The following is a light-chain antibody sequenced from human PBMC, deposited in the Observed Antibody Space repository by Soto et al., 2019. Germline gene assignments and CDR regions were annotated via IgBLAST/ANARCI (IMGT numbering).Light chain of an antibody. CDR2: YDS. V-gene: IGLV3-21*04. CDR3: QGWDSSSDHPV. Sequence: SYELTQPPSVSVAPGKTARITCGGNNIGGKSVHWYEQKPGQAPVLVIYYDSDRPSGIPARFSGSNSGNTATLTISRVEAGDEADYYCQGWDSSSDHPVFGGGTKLTVL. CDR1: NIGGKS. J-gene: IGLJ2*01.